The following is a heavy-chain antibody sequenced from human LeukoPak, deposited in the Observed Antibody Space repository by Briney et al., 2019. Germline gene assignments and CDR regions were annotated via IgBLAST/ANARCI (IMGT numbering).Heavy chain of an antibody. V-gene: IGHV4-34*01. Sequence: PSETLSLTCAVYGGSFSGYYWSWIRQPPGKGLEWIGEINHSGSTNYNPSLKSRVTISVDTSKNQFSLKLSSVTAADTAVYYCARGRNFWSGYLAYWGQETLVTVSS. CDR3: ARGRNFWSGYLAY. CDR2: INHSGST. CDR1: GGSFSGYY. J-gene: IGHJ4*02. D-gene: IGHD3-3*01.